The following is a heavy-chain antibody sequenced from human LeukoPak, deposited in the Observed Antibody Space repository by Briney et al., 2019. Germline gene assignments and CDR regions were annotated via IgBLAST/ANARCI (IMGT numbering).Heavy chain of an antibody. J-gene: IGHJ4*02. CDR3: ARDRTMIVDY. Sequence: GGSLRLSCAASGFTLSSCEMNWVRQAPGKGLEWVSYISSAGTMTYYADSVKGRFTISRDNAKNSLYLHMSSLRVEDTAVYYCARDRTMIVDYWGQGTLVTVSS. CDR1: GFTLSSCE. CDR2: ISSAGTMT. V-gene: IGHV3-48*03. D-gene: IGHD3-22*01.